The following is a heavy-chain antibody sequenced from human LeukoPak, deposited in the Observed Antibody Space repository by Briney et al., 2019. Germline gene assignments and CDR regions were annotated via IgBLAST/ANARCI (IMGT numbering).Heavy chain of an antibody. V-gene: IGHV4-61*10. CDR3: ARVYTTTHDLDY. CDR1: GGSISSGNYY. CDR2: IYYSGST. Sequence: SQTLSLTCTVSGGSISSGNYYWSWIRQPAGKGLEWIGYIYYSGSTNYNPSLKSRVTISVDTSKNQFSLKLGSVTAADTAVYYCARVYTTTHDLDYWGQGTLVTVSS. D-gene: IGHD5-12*01. J-gene: IGHJ4*02.